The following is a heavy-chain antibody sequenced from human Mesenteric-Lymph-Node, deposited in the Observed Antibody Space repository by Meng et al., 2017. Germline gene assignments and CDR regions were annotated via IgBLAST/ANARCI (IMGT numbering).Heavy chain of an antibody. J-gene: IGHJ4*02. CDR1: GYTLTELS. CDR3: ATLDYGGNFIDY. Sequence: QVQLVSSGAEVKKPGASLKVSGKVSGYTLTELSMHWVRQAPGKGLEWMGGFDPEDGETIYAQKFQGRVTMTEDTSTDTAYMELSSLRSEDTAVYYCATLDYGGNFIDYWGQGTLVTVSS. D-gene: IGHD4-23*01. V-gene: IGHV1-24*01. CDR2: FDPEDGET.